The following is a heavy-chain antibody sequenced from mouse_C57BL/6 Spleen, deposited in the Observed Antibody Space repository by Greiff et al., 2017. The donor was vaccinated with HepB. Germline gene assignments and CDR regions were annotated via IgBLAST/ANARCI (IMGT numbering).Heavy chain of an antibody. Sequence: VQLQQPGAELVMPGASVKLSCKASGYTFTSYWMHWVKQRPGQGLEWIGEIDPSDSYTNYNQKFKGKSTLTVDKSSSTAYMQLSSLTSEDSAVYYCAREEDYRFDYWGQGTTLTVSS. J-gene: IGHJ2*01. CDR1: GYTFTSYW. CDR3: AREEDYRFDY. D-gene: IGHD2-4*01. CDR2: IDPSDSYT. V-gene: IGHV1-69*01.